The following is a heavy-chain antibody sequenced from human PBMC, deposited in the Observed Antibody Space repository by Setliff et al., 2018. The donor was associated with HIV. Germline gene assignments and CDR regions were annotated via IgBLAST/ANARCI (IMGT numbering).Heavy chain of an antibody. CDR1: GFTFSNYV. D-gene: IGHD1-26*01. V-gene: IGHV3-23*01. CDR3: AKRRVVLVSLPIGPYDY. Sequence: GGSLRLSCAASGFTFSNYVINWVRQAPGKGLEWISGISGSGVNSYYADSVKGRFTISRDNSKNTVYLQMNSLRAEDTAVYYCAKRRVVLVSLPIGPYDYWGRGVLVTVSS. CDR2: ISGSGVNS. J-gene: IGHJ4*02.